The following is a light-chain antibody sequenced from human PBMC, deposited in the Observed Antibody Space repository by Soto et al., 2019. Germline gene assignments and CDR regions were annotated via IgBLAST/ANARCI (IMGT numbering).Light chain of an antibody. V-gene: IGKV2-28*01. CDR2: LGS. J-gene: IGKJ1*01. CDR1: QSLLHSNGYNY. Sequence: IVMTQSPLSLPVTPGEPASISCRSSQSLLHSNGYNYLDWYLQKPGQSPQLLIYLGSNRASGVPDRFSGSGSGTDFTLKISRVEAEDVGVYYCMQALQTPLPFGQGTKVEIK. CDR3: MQALQTPLP.